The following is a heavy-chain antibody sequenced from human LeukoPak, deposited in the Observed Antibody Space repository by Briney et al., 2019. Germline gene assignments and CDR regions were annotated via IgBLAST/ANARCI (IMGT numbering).Heavy chain of an antibody. J-gene: IGHJ6*02. CDR2: IKQDGSEK. V-gene: IGHV3-7*04. CDR3: ARWYGGSGSWVLDV. CDR1: GFTISNYW. D-gene: IGHD3-10*01. Sequence: GGSLRLSCAASGFTISNYWMSWVRQAPGKGLEWVANIKQDGSEKKYVDSVKGRFSISRDNAKNSPYLQIYSLRVEDTAGYYCARWYGGSGSWVLDVWGQGTTVTVSS.